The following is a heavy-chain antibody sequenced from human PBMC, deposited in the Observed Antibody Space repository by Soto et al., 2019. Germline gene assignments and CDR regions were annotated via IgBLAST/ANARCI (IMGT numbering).Heavy chain of an antibody. CDR1: GYTFTSYG. V-gene: IGHV1-18*01. CDR2: ISAYNGNT. CDR3: ARQGYSSSWPHFDL. J-gene: IGHJ2*01. Sequence: QVQLVQSGAEVKKPGASVKVSCKASGYTFTSYGISWVRQAPGQGLEWMGWISAYNGNTNYAQKLQGRVTMTTDTPTSAADMELRSLGSDGTAVYYGARQGYSSSWPHFDLWGRGTLVTVSS. D-gene: IGHD6-13*01.